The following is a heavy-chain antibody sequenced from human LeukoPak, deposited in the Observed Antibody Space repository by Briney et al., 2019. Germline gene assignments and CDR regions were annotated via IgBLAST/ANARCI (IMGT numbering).Heavy chain of an antibody. CDR2: ISVSSGST. D-gene: IGHD2-8*01. CDR3: AKDLVPAATDGFDN. V-gene: IGHV3-23*01. Sequence: ISVSSGSTNYADYVKGRITITSDKSTKTTYLKMSSLRAEDTAVYYCAKDLVPAATDGFDNWGQGTLVTVSS. J-gene: IGHJ4*02.